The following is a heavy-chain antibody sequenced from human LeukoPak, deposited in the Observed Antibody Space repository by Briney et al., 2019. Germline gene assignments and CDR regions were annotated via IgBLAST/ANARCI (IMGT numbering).Heavy chain of an antibody. Sequence: PGGSLRLSCAASGFTFSNYGMSWVRQAPGKGLEWVSAISSSGDNTFYADSVKGRLTISRDNSKNTLYLQMSSLRAEDTAIYYCAKKGQTSGWTYFDHWGQGTLVTVSS. D-gene: IGHD6-19*01. CDR1: GFTFSNYG. CDR3: AKKGQTSGWTYFDH. CDR2: ISSSGDNT. V-gene: IGHV3-23*01. J-gene: IGHJ4*02.